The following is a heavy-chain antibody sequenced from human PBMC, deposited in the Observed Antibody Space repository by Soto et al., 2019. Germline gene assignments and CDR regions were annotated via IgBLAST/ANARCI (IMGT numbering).Heavy chain of an antibody. CDR3: VPSPRTIH. J-gene: IGHJ4*02. CDR2: INANGRST. D-gene: IGHD2-21*01. V-gene: IGHV3-64D*06. CDR1: GFTFSDYA. Sequence: PGGSLRLSCSASGFTFSDYAMHWVRQAPGKGLEYVSSINANGRSTYYADSVKGRFTISRDNSMHTLYLQMSSLRAEDTAVYSFVPSPRTIHWGRGPLVTVSS.